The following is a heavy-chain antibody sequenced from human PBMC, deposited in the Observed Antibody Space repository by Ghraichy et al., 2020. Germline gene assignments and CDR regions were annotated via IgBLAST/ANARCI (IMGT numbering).Heavy chain of an antibody. CDR2: IYYSGST. V-gene: IGHV4-61*01. D-gene: IGHD1-26*01. CDR3: ARVNIRVGAPPFDY. J-gene: IGHJ4*02. Sequence: SETLSLTCTVSGGSVSSGSYYWSWIRQPPGKGLEWIGYIYYSGSTNYNPSLKSRVTISVDTSKNQFSLKLSSVTAADTAVYYCARVNIRVGAPPFDYWGQGTLVTVSS. CDR1: GGSVSSGSYY.